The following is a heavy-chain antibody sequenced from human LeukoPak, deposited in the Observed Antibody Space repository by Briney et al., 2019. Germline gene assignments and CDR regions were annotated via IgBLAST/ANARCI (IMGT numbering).Heavy chain of an antibody. V-gene: IGHV4-38-2*01. CDR3: ARRKSSGYYDW. J-gene: IGHJ4*02. D-gene: IGHD3-22*01. CDR1: GYSISSGYY. CDR2: IYHSGST. Sequence: SETLSLTCAVSGYSISSGYYWGWIRQPPGKGLEWIGSIYHSGSTYYNPSLKSRVTISVDTSKNQFSLKLSSVTAADTAVYYCARRKSSGYYDWWGQGTLVSVSS.